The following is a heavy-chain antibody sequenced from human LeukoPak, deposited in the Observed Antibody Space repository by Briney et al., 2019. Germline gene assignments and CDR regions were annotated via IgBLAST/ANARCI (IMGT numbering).Heavy chain of an antibody. V-gene: IGHV1-2*02. CDR1: GYTFTVYY. CDR3: ARSSGLDY. D-gene: IGHD3-10*01. J-gene: IGHJ4*02. Sequence: GASVTVSYKASGYTFTVYYMHWVRQAPGQGGEWMGWSNPNSGGTNYAQKFEGRVTITSDTSIGTAYMELSRLTSDDTAVYYCARSSGLDYWGQATLVTVSS. CDR2: SNPNSGGT.